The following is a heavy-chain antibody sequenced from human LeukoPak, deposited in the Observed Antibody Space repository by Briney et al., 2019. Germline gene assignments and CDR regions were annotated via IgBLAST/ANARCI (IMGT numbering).Heavy chain of an antibody. CDR1: GFTFSHHG. J-gene: IGHJ4*02. D-gene: IGHD6-19*01. V-gene: IGHV3-30*19. Sequence: GRSLRLSCAASGFTFSHHGLHWVRQAPGKGLEWVAGISYDGSNKIHAESVKGRFTISRDSPKNTLYLQMNSLKAEDTAVYSCARGQYYFDYWSQGTLVTVSS. CDR2: ISYDGSNK. CDR3: ARGQYYFDY.